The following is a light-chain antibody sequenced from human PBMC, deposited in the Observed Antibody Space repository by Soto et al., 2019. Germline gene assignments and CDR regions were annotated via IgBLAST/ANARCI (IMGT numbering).Light chain of an antibody. CDR2: GAS. J-gene: IGKJ5*01. Sequence: EIVMTQSPATLSMSPGERATLSCRASQSVSSNLAWYQQKPGQAPRLLIYGASTRATGIPARFSGSGSGTAFSLTISRLQSEDFSVYYCQQYNNWPPSITFGQGTRLEIK. CDR3: QQYNNWPPSIT. V-gene: IGKV3-15*01. CDR1: QSVSSN.